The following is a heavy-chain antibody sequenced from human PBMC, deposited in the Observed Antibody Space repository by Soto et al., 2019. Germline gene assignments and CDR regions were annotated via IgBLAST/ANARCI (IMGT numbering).Heavy chain of an antibody. Sequence: SETRSLTCTVSAGSLSSGDYYWSWIRQSPGKGLEWIRYIYHSGSNYYNPSLKSRVTISVYTSKNQFSLKLSSVTAADTAVYYSAREGRYGSGGSCCLYGMDVWGQGTTGTVSS. D-gene: IGHD2-15*01. V-gene: IGHV4-30-4*01. CDR1: AGSLSSGDYY. CDR2: IYHSGSN. CDR3: AREGRYGSGGSCCLYGMDV. J-gene: IGHJ6*02.